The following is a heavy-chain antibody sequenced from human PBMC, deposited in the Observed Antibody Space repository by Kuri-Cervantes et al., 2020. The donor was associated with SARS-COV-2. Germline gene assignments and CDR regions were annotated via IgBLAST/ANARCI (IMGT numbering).Heavy chain of an antibody. J-gene: IGHJ3*02. V-gene: IGHV3-30-3*01. CDR2: ISYDGSNK. CDR1: GFTFSSYA. D-gene: IGHD2-15*01. Sequence: GGSLRLSCAASGFTFSSYAMHWVRQAPGKGLEWVAVISYDGSNKYYADSVKGRFTISRDNSKNTLYLQMNSLRAEDTAVYYCARPQGYCSGGSCPDASAIWGQGTMVTVSS. CDR3: ARPQGYCSGGSCPDASAI.